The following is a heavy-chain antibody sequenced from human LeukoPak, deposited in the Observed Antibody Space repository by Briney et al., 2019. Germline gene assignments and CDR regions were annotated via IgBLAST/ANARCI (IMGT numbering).Heavy chain of an antibody. CDR3: ARIYRSGGSCTGGFDY. D-gene: IGHD2-15*01. Sequence: GGSLRLSCAASGFTFSSYSMNWVRQAPGKGLEWVSSISSSSSYIYYADSVKGRFTISRDNAKNSLYLQMNSLRAEDTAVYYCARIYRSGGSCTGGFDYWGQGTLVTVSS. V-gene: IGHV3-21*01. J-gene: IGHJ4*02. CDR1: GFTFSSYS. CDR2: ISSSSSYI.